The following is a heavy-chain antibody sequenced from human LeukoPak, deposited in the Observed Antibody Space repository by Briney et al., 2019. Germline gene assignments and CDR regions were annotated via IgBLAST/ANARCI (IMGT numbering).Heavy chain of an antibody. J-gene: IGHJ4*02. V-gene: IGHV4-38-2*02. Sequence: PSETLSLTCTVSGYSISSGYYWGWIRQPPGKGLEWIGSIYHSGSTYYNPSLKSRVTISVDTSKNQFSLKLSSVTAADTAVYYCAREGPEFDYWGQGTLVTVSS. CDR3: AREGPEFDY. CDR1: GYSISSGYY. CDR2: IYHSGST.